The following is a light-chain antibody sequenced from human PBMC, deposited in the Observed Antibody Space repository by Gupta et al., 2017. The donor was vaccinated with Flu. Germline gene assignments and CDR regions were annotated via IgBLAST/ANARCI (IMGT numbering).Light chain of an antibody. J-gene: IGLJ2*01. CDR3: CSFGAASF. CDR1: SSDVGAYNY. CDR2: DVY. Sequence: QSALTQPRSVSGSPGQSVAISRTGTSSDVGAYNYVSWYQQHPGKAPKLIIYDVYKRPSGVPDRFTGSKSGNTASLTISGLQPEDEADYHCCSFGAASFFGGGTKLTVL. V-gene: IGLV2-11*01.